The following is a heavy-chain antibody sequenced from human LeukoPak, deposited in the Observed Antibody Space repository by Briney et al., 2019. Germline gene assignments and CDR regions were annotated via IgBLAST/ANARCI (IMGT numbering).Heavy chain of an antibody. D-gene: IGHD6-13*01. CDR1: GYTFTGYY. J-gene: IGHJ5*02. Sequence: ASVKVSCKASGYTFTGYYMHWVRQAPGQGLEWMGWINPNSGGTNYAQKFQGRVTMTRDTSISTAYMELSRLRSDDTAVHYCARGPIAAAGTWWFDPWGQGTLVTVSS. CDR3: ARGPIAAAGTWWFDP. V-gene: IGHV1-2*02. CDR2: INPNSGGT.